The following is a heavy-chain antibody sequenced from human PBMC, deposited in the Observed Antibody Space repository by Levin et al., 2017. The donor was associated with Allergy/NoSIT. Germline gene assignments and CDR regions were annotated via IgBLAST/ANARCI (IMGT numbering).Heavy chain of an antibody. V-gene: IGHV4-4*07. Sequence: SETLSLTCTVSGGSISSYYWSWIRQPAGKGLEWIGRIYTSGSTNYNPSLKSRVTMSVDTSKNQFSLKLSSVTAADTAVYYCARETHYYDSSGYYSGNWFDPWGQGTLVTVSS. D-gene: IGHD3-22*01. CDR2: IYTSGST. CDR1: GGSISSYY. J-gene: IGHJ5*02. CDR3: ARETHYYDSSGYYSGNWFDP.